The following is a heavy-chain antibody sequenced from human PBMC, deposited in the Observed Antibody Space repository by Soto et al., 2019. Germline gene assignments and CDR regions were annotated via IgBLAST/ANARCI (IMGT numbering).Heavy chain of an antibody. J-gene: IGHJ4*02. CDR3: VSQVGDYYFEQ. Sequence: PSETLSLTCTVSGGSMRSTNYYWGWIRQPPGKGLEWIGNVFFNGITFYKPSLESRVSISVDTSKSQFSLRLNSVTAAGTAVYYCVSQVGDYYFEQWGQGTLVTV. V-gene: IGHV4-39*01. D-gene: IGHD4-17*01. CDR1: GGSMRSTNYY. CDR2: VFFNGIT.